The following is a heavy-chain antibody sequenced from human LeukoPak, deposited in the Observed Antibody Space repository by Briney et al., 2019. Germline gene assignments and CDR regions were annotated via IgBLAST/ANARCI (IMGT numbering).Heavy chain of an antibody. CDR2: IYYSGSA. J-gene: IGHJ6*02. V-gene: IGHV4-39*01. CDR1: GGSISSSSYY. Sequence: PSETLSLTCTVSGGSISSSSYYWGWIRQPPGKGLEWIVSIYYSGSAYYNPSLKSRVTISVDTSKNQFSLKLSSVTAADTAVYYCARVRRGSSWTKDYYYYGMDVWGQGTTVTVSS. D-gene: IGHD6-13*01. CDR3: ARVRRGSSWTKDYYYYGMDV.